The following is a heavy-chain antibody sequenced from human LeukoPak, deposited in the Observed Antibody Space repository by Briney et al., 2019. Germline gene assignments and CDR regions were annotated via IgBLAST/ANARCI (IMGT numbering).Heavy chain of an antibody. CDR3: AKEGGDWGEGYFDY. CDR2: ISSSGGTI. D-gene: IGHD7-27*01. CDR1: GFTFSDSY. V-gene: IGHV3-11*01. J-gene: IGHJ4*02. Sequence: GGSLRLSCAASGFTFSDSYMSWIRQVPGKGLEWISYISSSGGTIYCADSVRGRFTISRDNAKNSLYLQMNSLRAEDTAVYYCAKEGGDWGEGYFDYWGQGTLVTVSS.